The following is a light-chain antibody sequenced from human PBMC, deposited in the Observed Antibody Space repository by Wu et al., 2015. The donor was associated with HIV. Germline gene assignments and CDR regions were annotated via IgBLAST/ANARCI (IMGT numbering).Light chain of an antibody. CDR2: DAS. Sequence: DIRMTQTPSSLSASVGDTIIITCQASQDINKYLNWYQQKPGKAPKLLIYDASNLETGVPSRFSGTGSGTHFTFIIDSLQPEDVATYYCQQSDNLPLTFGGRDQGEIK. V-gene: IGKV1-33*01. CDR3: QQSDNLPLT. CDR1: QDINKY. J-gene: IGKJ4*01.